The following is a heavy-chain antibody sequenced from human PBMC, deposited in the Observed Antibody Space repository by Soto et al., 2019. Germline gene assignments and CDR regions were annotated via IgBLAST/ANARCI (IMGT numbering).Heavy chain of an antibody. D-gene: IGHD3-3*01. J-gene: IGHJ5*02. CDR3: ARGQRFSDWFDP. V-gene: IGHV4-4*07. CDR2: IYSSGST. Sequence: SENRSHPCTVSGGAIHSYYWTWIRQPAGKGLEWIGRIYSSGSTKYNPSLQSRVTMSLDTSKNQFSLRLTSVSAADTAVYYCARGQRFSDWFDPWGQGTLVTVS. CDR1: GGAIHSYY.